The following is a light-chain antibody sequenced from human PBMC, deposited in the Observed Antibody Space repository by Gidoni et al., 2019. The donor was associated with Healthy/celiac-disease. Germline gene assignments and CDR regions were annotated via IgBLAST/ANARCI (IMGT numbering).Light chain of an antibody. V-gene: IGKV3-11*01. CDR1: QSVSSY. J-gene: IGKJ2*01. CDR2: DAS. CDR3: QQRSNWPPYT. Sequence: EIVLTQSPATLSLSPRERATLSCRASQSVSSYLAGYQQKPGQAPRLLIYDASNRATGIPARFSGSGSGTDFTLTISSLEPEDFAVYYCQQRSNWPPYTFGQGTKLEIK.